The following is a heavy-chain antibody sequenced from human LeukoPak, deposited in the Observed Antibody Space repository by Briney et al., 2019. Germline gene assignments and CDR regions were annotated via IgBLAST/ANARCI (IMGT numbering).Heavy chain of an antibody. V-gene: IGHV4-59*01. CDR3: ARSIPYGDYVAFDI. CDR2: IYYSGST. J-gene: IGHJ3*02. Sequence: DPSETLSLTCTVSGGSISSYYWSWIRQPPGRGLESIGYIYYSGSTNYNPSLKSRVTISVDTSKNQFSLKLSSVIAADTAVYYCARSIPYGDYVAFDIWGQGIMVTVSS. D-gene: IGHD4-17*01. CDR1: GGSISSYY.